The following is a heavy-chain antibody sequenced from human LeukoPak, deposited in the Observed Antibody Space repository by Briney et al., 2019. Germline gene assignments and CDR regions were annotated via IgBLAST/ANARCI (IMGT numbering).Heavy chain of an antibody. CDR3: ARGFYDFWSGRPNYYYYYMDV. V-gene: IGHV4-4*07. Sequence: SETLSLTCTVSGGSISSYYWSWIRQPAGKGLEWIGRIYTSGSTNYNPSLKSRVTMSVDTSKNQFSLKLSSVTAADTAVYYCARGFYDFWSGRPNYYYYYMDVWGKGTTVTVSS. D-gene: IGHD3-3*01. CDR2: IYTSGST. J-gene: IGHJ6*03. CDR1: GGSISSYY.